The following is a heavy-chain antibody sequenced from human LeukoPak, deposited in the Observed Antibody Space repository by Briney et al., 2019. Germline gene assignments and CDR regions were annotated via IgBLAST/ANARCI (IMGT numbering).Heavy chain of an antibody. CDR2: IKQDGSEK. D-gene: IGHD6-13*01. J-gene: IGHJ4*02. Sequence: GGSLRLSCAASGFTFSSYWTNWARQAPGKGLEWVANIKQDGSEKYYVDSVKGRFTISRDNAKNSLYLQMNSLRAEDTAVYYCARSPPYSSSWRGYFDYWGQGTLVTVSS. V-gene: IGHV3-7*03. CDR3: ARSPPYSSSWRGYFDY. CDR1: GFTFSSYW.